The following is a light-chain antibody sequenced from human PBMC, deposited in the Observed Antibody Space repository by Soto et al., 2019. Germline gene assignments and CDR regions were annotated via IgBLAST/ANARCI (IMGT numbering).Light chain of an antibody. Sequence: EGVLTQSPGTLSLSPGERPTLSCRATQSVSSSYLAWYQQKPGQAPRLLIYRESSRAIGIPDRFGGSGSGTDFTLPIGRREPKVLQVYICKQDSSSPWTFGQGTNVEI. CDR1: QSVSSSY. J-gene: IGKJ1*01. CDR2: RES. CDR3: KQDSSSPWT. V-gene: IGKV3-20*01.